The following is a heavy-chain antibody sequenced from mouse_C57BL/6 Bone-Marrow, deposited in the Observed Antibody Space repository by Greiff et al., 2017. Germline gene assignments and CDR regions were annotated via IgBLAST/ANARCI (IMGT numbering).Heavy chain of an antibody. CDR1: GFSLTSYA. V-gene: IGHV2-9-1*01. D-gene: IGHD2-1*01. CDR3: ARNRIYYGNSYFDY. CDR2: IWTGGGT. J-gene: IGHJ2*01. Sequence: VMLVESGPGLVAPSQSLSITCTVSGFSLTSYAISWVRQPPGKGLEWLGVIWTGGGTNYNSALKSRLSISKDNSKSQVFLKMNSLQTDDTARYYCARNRIYYGNSYFDYWGQGTTLTVSS.